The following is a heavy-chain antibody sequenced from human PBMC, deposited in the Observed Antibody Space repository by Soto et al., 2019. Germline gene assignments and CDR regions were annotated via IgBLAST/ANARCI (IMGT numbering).Heavy chain of an antibody. CDR3: VRDPGYCSGGSCPAGYMDV. CDR1: GYTFTGYY. CDR2: INPNSGGT. D-gene: IGHD2-15*01. J-gene: IGHJ6*03. Sequence: ASVKVSCKASGYTFTGYYMHWVRQAPGQGLEWMGWINPNSGGTNYAQKFQGWVTMTRDTSISTAYMELSRLRSDDTAVYYCVRDPGYCSGGSCPAGYMDVWGKGTTVTVSS. V-gene: IGHV1-2*04.